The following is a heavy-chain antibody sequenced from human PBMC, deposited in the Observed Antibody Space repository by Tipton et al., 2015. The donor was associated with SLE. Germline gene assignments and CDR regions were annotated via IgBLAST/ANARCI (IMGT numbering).Heavy chain of an antibody. V-gene: IGHV3-48*03. J-gene: IGHJ4*02. D-gene: IGHD3-10*01. Sequence: SLRLSCTASGFTFSSFEMNWVRQAPGKGLEWISFISSSGTTMYYAGSVRGRFTISRDNAKNSLYLQTNSLRAEDTAVYYCARGADGSGTYYTKIGPRNAFWGQGTLVTVSS. CDR1: GFTFSSFE. CDR3: ARGADGSGTYYTKIGPRNAF. CDR2: ISSSGTTM.